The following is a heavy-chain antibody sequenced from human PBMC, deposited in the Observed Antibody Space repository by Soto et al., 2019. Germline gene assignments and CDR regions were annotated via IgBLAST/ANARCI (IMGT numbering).Heavy chain of an antibody. V-gene: IGHV3-23*01. J-gene: IGHJ4*02. CDR1: GFTFSSYA. CDR2: ISGSGGST. CDR3: ARRGSGSYYDY. D-gene: IGHD1-26*01. Sequence: EVQLLESGGGLVQPGGSLRLSCAASGFTFSSYAMRWVRQAPVKGLEWVSAISGSGGSTYYADSVKGWFTISRENSKNSLYLQMNSLRAEDTAVYYCARRGSGSYYDYWGQGTLVTVSS.